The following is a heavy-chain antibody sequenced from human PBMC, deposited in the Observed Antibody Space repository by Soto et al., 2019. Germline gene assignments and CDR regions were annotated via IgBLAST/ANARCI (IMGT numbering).Heavy chain of an antibody. CDR1: GFTFTSSA. V-gene: IGHV1-58*02. D-gene: IGHD6-19*01. Sequence: SVKVSCKASGFTFTSSAMQWVRQARGQRLEWIGWIVVGSGNTNYAQKFQERVTITRDMSTSTAYMELSSLRSEDTAVYYCAAVTGYSSGWYGDYWGQGTLVTVSS. CDR2: IVVGSGNT. J-gene: IGHJ4*02. CDR3: AAVTGYSSGWYGDY.